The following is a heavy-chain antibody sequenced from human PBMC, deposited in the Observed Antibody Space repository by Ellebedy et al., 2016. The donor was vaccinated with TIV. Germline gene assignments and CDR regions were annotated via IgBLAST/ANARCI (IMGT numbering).Heavy chain of an antibody. CDR3: AKRYRSYFDY. J-gene: IGHJ4*02. CDR1: GFTFSSYG. D-gene: IGHD1-1*01. V-gene: IGHV3-30*18. CDR2: ISSDGSSK. Sequence: PGGSLRLSCAASGFTFSSYGMHRVRQAPGKGLEWVALISSDGSSKSYADSVKGRFTISRDNSKNTLYLQMNSLREGDTAVYYCAKRYRSYFDYWGQGTLVTVSS.